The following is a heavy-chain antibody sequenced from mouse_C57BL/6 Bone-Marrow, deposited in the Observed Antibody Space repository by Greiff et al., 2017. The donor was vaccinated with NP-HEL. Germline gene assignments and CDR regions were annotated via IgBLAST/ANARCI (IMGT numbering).Heavy chain of an antibody. V-gene: IGHV1-78*01. D-gene: IGHD2-5*01. J-gene: IGHJ4*01. Sequence: QVQLKESDAELVKPGASVKISCKVSGYTFTDHTIHWMKQRPEQGLEWIGYIYPRDGSTKYNEKFKGKATLTADKSSSTAYMQLNSLTSEDSAVYFCARRGYYSNYVYYAMDYWDQGTSVTVSS. CDR2: IYPRDGST. CDR3: ARRGYYSNYVYYAMDY. CDR1: GYTFTDHT.